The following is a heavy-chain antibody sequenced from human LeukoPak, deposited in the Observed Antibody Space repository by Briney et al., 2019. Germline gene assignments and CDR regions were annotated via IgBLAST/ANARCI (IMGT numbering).Heavy chain of an antibody. D-gene: IGHD3-22*01. Sequence: GGSLRLSCAASGFTFSSYAMHWVRQAPGKGLEWVAVISYDGSNKHYADSVKGRFTISRDNSKNTLYLQMNSLRAEDTAVYYCARDYYDSSGYESTDAFDIWGQGTMVTVSS. V-gene: IGHV3-30-3*01. J-gene: IGHJ3*02. CDR1: GFTFSSYA. CDR2: ISYDGSNK. CDR3: ARDYYDSSGYESTDAFDI.